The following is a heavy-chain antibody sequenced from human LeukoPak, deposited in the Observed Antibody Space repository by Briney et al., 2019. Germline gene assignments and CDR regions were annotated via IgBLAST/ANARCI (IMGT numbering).Heavy chain of an antibody. J-gene: IGHJ4*02. V-gene: IGHV4-34*01. CDR3: SRATLTFPTYASSGYSFDY. CDR2: INHSGST. Sequence: SETLSLTCAVYGGSFSGYYWSWIRQPPGKGLEWIGEINHSGSTNYNPSLKSRVTISVDTSKNQFSLKLNSVTAADTAVYYCSRATLTFPTYASSGYSFDYWGQGTLVTVSS. CDR1: GGSFSGYY. D-gene: IGHD3-22*01.